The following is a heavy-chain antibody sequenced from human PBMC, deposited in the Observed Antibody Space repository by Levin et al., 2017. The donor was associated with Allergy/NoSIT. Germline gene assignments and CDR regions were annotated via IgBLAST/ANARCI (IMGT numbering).Heavy chain of an antibody. J-gene: IGHJ6*02. CDR2: ISYDASYM. V-gene: IGHV3-30-3*01. CDR1: GFIFKDHA. Sequence: AGGSLRLSCAASGFIFKDHAMHWVRQAPGKGLEWVAIISYDASYMDYADSVKGRFTISKDDGENTLYLQMNSLSSKDTAVYYCTRRDRVGGDRDCGMDVWGQGTTVIVSS. CDR3: TRRDRVGGDRDCGMDV. D-gene: IGHD1-26*01.